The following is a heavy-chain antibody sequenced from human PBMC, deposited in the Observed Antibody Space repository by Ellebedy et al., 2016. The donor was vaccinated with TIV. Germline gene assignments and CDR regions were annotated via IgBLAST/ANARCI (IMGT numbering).Heavy chain of an antibody. Sequence: AASVKVSCKASGGTFSSYAISWVRQAPGQGLEWMGGIIPIFGTANYAQKFQGRVTITADESTSTAYMELSSLRSEDTAVYYCATPILPKVPNSGYARGPYYYGMDVWGQGTTVTVSS. CDR2: IIPIFGTA. J-gene: IGHJ6*02. D-gene: IGHD5-12*01. CDR1: GGTFSSYA. V-gene: IGHV1-69*13. CDR3: ATPILPKVPNSGYARGPYYYGMDV.